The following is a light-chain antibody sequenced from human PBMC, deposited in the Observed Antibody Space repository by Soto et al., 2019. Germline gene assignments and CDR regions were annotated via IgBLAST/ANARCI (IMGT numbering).Light chain of an antibody. CDR2: GAS. V-gene: IGKV1-27*01. CDR3: QKYDGAPLT. CDR1: QGISSY. J-gene: IGKJ4*01. Sequence: DIQMTQSPSSLSASVGDRVTITCRASQGISSYLAWYQQKPGKVPKLLIYGASTLQSGVPSRFSGSASGTDFTLTISSLQPEDVATYYCQKYDGAPLTFGGGTQVEIK.